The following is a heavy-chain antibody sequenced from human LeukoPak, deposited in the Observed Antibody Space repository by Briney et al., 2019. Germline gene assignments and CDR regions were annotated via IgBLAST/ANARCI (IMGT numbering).Heavy chain of an antibody. V-gene: IGHV1-46*03. CDR3: ARLDGITDAFDS. CDR1: GYTFTSYY. CDR2: INPSGGST. Sequence: GASVKVSCKASGYTFTSYYMHWVRQAPGQGLEWMGIINPSGGSTSYAQKFQGRVTMPRDTSTSTVYMELSSLRSEDTAVYYCARLDGITDAFDSWGQGTMVTVSS. D-gene: IGHD1-14*01. J-gene: IGHJ3*02.